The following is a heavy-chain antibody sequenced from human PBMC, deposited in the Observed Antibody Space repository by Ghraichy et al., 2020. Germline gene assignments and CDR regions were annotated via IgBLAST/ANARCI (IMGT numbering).Heavy chain of an antibody. CDR3: ARDFNWNYGYYYGMDV. D-gene: IGHD1-7*01. Sequence: SETLSLTCTVSGGSISSGDYYWSWIRQPPGKGLEWIWYIYYSGSTYYNPSLKRRVTISVDTSKNQFSLKLSSVTAADTAVYYCARDFNWNYGYYYGMDVWGQGTTVTVSS. CDR1: GGSISSGDYY. J-gene: IGHJ6*02. V-gene: IGHV4-30-4*01. CDR2: IYYSGST.